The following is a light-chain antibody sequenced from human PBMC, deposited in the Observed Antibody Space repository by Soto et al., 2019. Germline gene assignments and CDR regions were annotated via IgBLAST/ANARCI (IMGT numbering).Light chain of an antibody. Sequence: QPASVSGSPGQSITISCTGTSSDVGGYNYVSWYQQHPGKAPKLMIYDVSNRPSGVSNRFSGSKSGNTASLTISGLQAEDEADYFCSSYTSSSAPSAVFGGGTQLTVL. J-gene: IGLJ7*01. CDR2: DVS. CDR1: SSDVGGYNY. CDR3: SSYTSSSAPSAV. V-gene: IGLV2-14*01.